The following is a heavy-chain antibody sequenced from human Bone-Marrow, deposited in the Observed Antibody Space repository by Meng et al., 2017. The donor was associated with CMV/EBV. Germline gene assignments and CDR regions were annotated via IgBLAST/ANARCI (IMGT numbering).Heavy chain of an antibody. CDR1: GGTFSSYA. CDR2: IIPHRGDT. J-gene: IGHJ4*02. D-gene: IGHD7-27*01. V-gene: IGHV1-2*02. CDR3: ARDNNWGQDD. Sequence: SVKVSCKASGGTFSSYAISWVRQAPGQGLEWMGGIIPHRGDTNYAQQFQGRVTLTRDTSINTGYMELTRLTSDDTAVYYCARDNNWGQDDWGQGTLVTVSS.